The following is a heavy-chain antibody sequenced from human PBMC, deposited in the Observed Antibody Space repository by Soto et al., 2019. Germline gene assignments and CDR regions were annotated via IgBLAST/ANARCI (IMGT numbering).Heavy chain of an antibody. J-gene: IGHJ5*01. V-gene: IGHV3-23*01. Sequence: DVQLLESGGGLVQPGGSLTLSCAASRCTFSDFAMSWVRQAPWKGLEWVSSIGGGGTDTYYADSVKGRFTISRDNSKNTLYLQMDGLRDEDTAVYYCAKDAVLYNGKWDWFDSWGQGTLVIVSS. CDR1: RCTFSDFA. CDR3: AKDAVLYNGKWDWFDS. CDR2: IGGGGTDT. D-gene: IGHD1-20*01.